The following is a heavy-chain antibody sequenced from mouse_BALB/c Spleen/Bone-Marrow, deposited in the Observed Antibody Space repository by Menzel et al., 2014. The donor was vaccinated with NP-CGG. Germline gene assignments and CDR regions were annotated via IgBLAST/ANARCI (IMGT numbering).Heavy chain of an antibody. CDR1: GFSLTSYG. CDR3: AKIGTTTGAMDY. J-gene: IGHJ4*01. V-gene: IGHV2-5*01. Sequence: VKVVESGPGLVQPSQSLSITCTVSGFSLTSYGVHWVRPSPGKGLEWLGVIWRGGSTDYNAAFMSRLSITKDNSKSXVFFKMNSLQADDTAIYYCAKIGTTTGAMDYWGQGTSVTVSS. CDR2: IWRGGST. D-gene: IGHD2-14*01.